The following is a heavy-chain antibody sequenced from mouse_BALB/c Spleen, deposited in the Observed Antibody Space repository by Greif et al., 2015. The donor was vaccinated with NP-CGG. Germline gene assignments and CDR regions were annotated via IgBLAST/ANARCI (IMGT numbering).Heavy chain of an antibody. CDR3: ARWGGNYGVFAY. V-gene: IGHV1-80*01. CDR2: IYPGDGDT. D-gene: IGHD2-1*01. Sequence: QVQLQQSGAELVRPGSSVKISCKASGYAFSSYWMNWVKQRPGQGLEWIGQIYPGDGDTNYNGKFKGKATLTADKSSSTAYMQLSSLTSEDSAVYFCARWGGNYGVFAYWGQGTLVTVSA. CDR1: GYAFSSYW. J-gene: IGHJ3*01.